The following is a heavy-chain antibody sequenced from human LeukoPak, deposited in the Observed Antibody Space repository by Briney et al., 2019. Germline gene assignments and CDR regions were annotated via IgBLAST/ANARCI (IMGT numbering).Heavy chain of an antibody. J-gene: IGHJ4*02. Sequence: PGGSLRLSCAASGFTFSSSGMHWVRQAPGKGLEWVAFIRYDGSNKYYADSVKGRFTISRDNSKNTLYLQMNSLRAEDTAVYYCAKDGGGYSSSSNFDYWGQGTLVTDSS. D-gene: IGHD6-6*01. CDR3: AKDGGGYSSSSNFDY. CDR2: IRYDGSNK. V-gene: IGHV3-30*02. CDR1: GFTFSSSG.